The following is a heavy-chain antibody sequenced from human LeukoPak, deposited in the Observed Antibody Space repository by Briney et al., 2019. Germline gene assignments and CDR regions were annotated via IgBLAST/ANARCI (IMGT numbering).Heavy chain of an antibody. CDR2: SRNKANSHTT. J-gene: IGHJ4*02. CDR1: GFTYSDHY. V-gene: IGHV3-72*01. D-gene: IGHD3-10*02. CDR3: ATTICSETYSRDY. Sequence: PGGSLRLSCAASGFTYSDHYMHWVRQAPGKGLEWVGRSRNKANSHTTEYAASVKGRFTISRDNAKNSLYLEMNSLRDEDTAVYYCATTICSETYSRDYWGQGTLVTVSS.